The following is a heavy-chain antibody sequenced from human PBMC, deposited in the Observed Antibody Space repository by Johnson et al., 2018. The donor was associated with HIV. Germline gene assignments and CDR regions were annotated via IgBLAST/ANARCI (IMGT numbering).Heavy chain of an antibody. Sequence: EVQVVESGGGLIKPGGSLRLSCAASGFTFSNAWMTWVRQVPGKGLEWVGRIKSNTDGGTTDYAAPVKGRFTISRDDSKNTLYLQMSSLQTGDTAVYYCTTDPYYDYVWGSYRHDAFDIWGRGTMVTVSA. J-gene: IGHJ3*02. CDR1: GFTFSNAW. CDR3: TTDPYYDYVWGSYRHDAFDI. D-gene: IGHD3-16*02. CDR2: IKSNTDGGTT. V-gene: IGHV3-15*01.